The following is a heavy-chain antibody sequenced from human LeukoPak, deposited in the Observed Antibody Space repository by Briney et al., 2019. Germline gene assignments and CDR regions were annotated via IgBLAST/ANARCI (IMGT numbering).Heavy chain of an antibody. J-gene: IGHJ5*02. CDR2: IYYSGST. CDR1: GGSISSYY. CDR3: ARKTSVVAAQNWFDP. V-gene: IGHV4-59*01. Sequence: SETLSLTCTVSGGSISSYYWSWIRQPPGKGLEWIGHIYYSGSTNYNPSLKSRVTISVDTSKNQFSLKLSSVTAADTAVYYCARKTSVVAAQNWFDPWGQGTLVTVSS. D-gene: IGHD2-15*01.